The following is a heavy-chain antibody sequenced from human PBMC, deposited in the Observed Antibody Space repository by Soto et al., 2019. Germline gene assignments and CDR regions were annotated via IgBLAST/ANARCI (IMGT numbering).Heavy chain of an antibody. CDR3: ARDLGPYDILTGPLGY. CDR2: IIPIFGTA. D-gene: IGHD3-9*01. Sequence: VKVSCKATGGPFSSYSISCVRHAPGQGLEWMGGIIPIFGTANYAQKFQCRVTITADESTSTAYMELSSLRSEDTAVYYCARDLGPYDILTGPLGYWGQGTLVTVSS. CDR1: GGPFSSYS. J-gene: IGHJ4*02. V-gene: IGHV1-69*13.